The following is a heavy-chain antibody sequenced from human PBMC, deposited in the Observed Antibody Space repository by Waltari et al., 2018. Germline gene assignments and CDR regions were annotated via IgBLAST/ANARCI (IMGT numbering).Heavy chain of an antibody. D-gene: IGHD6-6*01. J-gene: IGHJ2*01. CDR3: ARHPEQLVGYWYFDL. CDR1: GYSISSGYY. Sequence: QVQLQESGPGLVKPSETLSLTCDVSGYSISSGYYWGWIRQPPGKGLEWIGSIYHSGRTSQTPSLKSRLTISLDTSKNQFALKLSSVTAADTAVFYCARHPEQLVGYWYFDLWGRGTLVTVSS. CDR2: IYHSGRT. V-gene: IGHV4-38-2*01.